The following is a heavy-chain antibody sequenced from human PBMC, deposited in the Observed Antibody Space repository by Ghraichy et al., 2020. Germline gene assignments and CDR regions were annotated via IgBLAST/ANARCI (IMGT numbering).Heavy chain of an antibody. CDR1: SGSISSSSYF. V-gene: IGHV4-39*01. CDR2: IFYTGST. CDR3: ARHLHLLQLVDPLYYFHN. J-gene: IGHJ4*02. Sequence: GSLRLSCTVSSGSISSSSYFWAWIRQPPGRGLEWIGSIFYTGSTYYNPSLKSRVTISVDTSKNQFSLKLSSVTAADTAVYYCARHLHLLQLVDPLYYFHNWGQGTLVTFSS. D-gene: IGHD1-1*01.